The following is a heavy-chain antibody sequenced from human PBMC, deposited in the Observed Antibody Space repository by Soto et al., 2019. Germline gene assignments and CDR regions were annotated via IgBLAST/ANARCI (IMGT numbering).Heavy chain of an antibody. CDR1: GYSFTSYW. CDR3: ARYLAGIAAPSLPYYYYYGMDV. CDR2: IYPGDSDT. V-gene: IGHV5-51*01. Sequence: GESLKISCKGSGYSFTSYWIGWVRQMPGKGLEWMGIIYPGDSDTRYSPSFQGQVTISADKSISTAYLQWSSLKASDTAMYYCARYLAGIAAPSLPYYYYYGMDVWGQGTTVTVSS. J-gene: IGHJ6*02. D-gene: IGHD6-13*01.